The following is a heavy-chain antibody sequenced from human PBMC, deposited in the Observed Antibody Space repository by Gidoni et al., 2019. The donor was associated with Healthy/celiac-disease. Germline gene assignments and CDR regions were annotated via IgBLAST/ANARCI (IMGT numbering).Heavy chain of an antibody. D-gene: IGHD2-15*01. Sequence: QVQLVQSGDEVKKPGASVKVSCKDSGYTFTSYAMHWVRQAPGQRLEWMGWINAGNGNTKYSQQFQGRVTTTRYTSASTAYMELSSLRSEDTAVYYCARGYCSGGSCYLRADYWGQGTLVTVSS. CDR3: ARGYCSGGSCYLRADY. V-gene: IGHV1-3*01. J-gene: IGHJ4*02. CDR1: GYTFTSYA. CDR2: INAGNGNT.